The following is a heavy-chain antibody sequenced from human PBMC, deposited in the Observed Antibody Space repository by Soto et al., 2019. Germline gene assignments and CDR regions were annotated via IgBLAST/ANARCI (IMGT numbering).Heavy chain of an antibody. CDR3: ARDMYSSDYFVKWFEP. V-gene: IGHV3-30-3*01. Sequence: ESGGGVVQPGRSLRLSCTASGFSFSSYAMYWFRQPPGKGLEGVAVISHDGINKHYADSVKGRVTVSRDNSNHSLDLQLNSLRGEDTAMYYCARDMYSSDYFVKWFEPWGQGTLVTVSS. J-gene: IGHJ5*02. D-gene: IGHD6-19*01. CDR1: GFSFSSYA. CDR2: ISHDGINK.